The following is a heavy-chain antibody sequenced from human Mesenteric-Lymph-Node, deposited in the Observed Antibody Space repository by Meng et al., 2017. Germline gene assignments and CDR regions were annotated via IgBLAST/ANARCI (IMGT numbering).Heavy chain of an antibody. CDR1: GDSISTSTDY. J-gene: IGHJ6*02. V-gene: IGHV4-39*07. Sequence: SETLSLTCTVSGDSISTSTDYWGWIRQPPGKGLEWIVSMYSTGSTYYNPSLKSRLTISVDTSKNQFSLKVKSVTAADTAVYYCARDGRTTVTTDEVYYYYGMDVWGQGTTVTVSS. D-gene: IGHD4-17*01. CDR2: MYSTGST. CDR3: ARDGRTTVTTDEVYYYYGMDV.